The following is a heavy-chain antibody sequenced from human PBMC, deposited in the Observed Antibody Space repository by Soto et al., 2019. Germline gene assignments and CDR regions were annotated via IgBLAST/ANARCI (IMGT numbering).Heavy chain of an antibody. CDR1: GGSISSYY. CDR2: IYYSGST. J-gene: IGHJ5*02. V-gene: IGHV4-59*01. D-gene: IGHD3-22*01. Sequence: SETLSLTCTVSGGSISSYYWSWIRQPPGKGLEWIGYIYYSGSTNYNPSLKSRVTISVDTSKNQFSLKLSSVTAADTAVYYCARGDYYDSSGYYYENWFDPWGQGNLVTVSS. CDR3: ARGDYYDSSGYYYENWFDP.